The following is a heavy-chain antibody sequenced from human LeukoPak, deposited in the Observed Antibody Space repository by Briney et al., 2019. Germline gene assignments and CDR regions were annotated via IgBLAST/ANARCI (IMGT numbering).Heavy chain of an antibody. D-gene: IGHD6-13*01. CDR1: GFTFSNAW. V-gene: IGHV3-15*01. Sequence: GGSLRLSCAASGFTFSNAWMSWVRQAPGKGLEWVGRIKSKTDGGTTDYAALVKGRFTISRDDSKNTLYLQMNSLKTEDTAVYYCTTDPQQLPHDAFDIWGQGTMVTVSS. CDR2: IKSKTDGGTT. CDR3: TTDPQQLPHDAFDI. J-gene: IGHJ3*02.